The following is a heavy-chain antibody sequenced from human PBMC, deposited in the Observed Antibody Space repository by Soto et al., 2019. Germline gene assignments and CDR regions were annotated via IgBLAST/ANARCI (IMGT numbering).Heavy chain of an antibody. CDR2: IYYRGST. V-gene: IGHV4-59*01. J-gene: IGHJ5*02. Sequence: SETLSLTCTVSGGSISSYYWSWIRQPPGKGLEWIGYIYYRGSTNYNPSLKSRDTISVDTSKNQISLKLSSVTAADTAVYYCARAGWVVRGVISRWFDPWGQGTLVTVSS. D-gene: IGHD3-10*01. CDR1: GGSISSYY. CDR3: ARAGWVVRGVISRWFDP.